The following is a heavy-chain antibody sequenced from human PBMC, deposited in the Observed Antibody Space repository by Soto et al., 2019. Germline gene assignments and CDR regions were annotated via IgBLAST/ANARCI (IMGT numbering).Heavy chain of an antibody. Sequence: GGSLRLSCAASGFTFSTYVMSWVRQAPGQGLEWVSAITGGADDTYNADPVRGRFTISRDNSKNTLYLQMNSLRAEDTAVYYCAKGSSNSRPYYFDYWGQGTLVTVSS. D-gene: IGHD2-2*01. CDR3: AKGSSNSRPYYFDY. CDR2: ITGGADDT. V-gene: IGHV3-23*01. CDR1: GFTFSTYV. J-gene: IGHJ4*02.